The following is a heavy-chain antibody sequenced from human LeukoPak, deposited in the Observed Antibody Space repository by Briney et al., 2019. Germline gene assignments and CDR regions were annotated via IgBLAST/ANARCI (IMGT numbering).Heavy chain of an antibody. D-gene: IGHD3-9*01. J-gene: IGHJ6*02. CDR3: ARVDYDILTGYYTSYYYYGMDV. CDR2: IYYSGST. CDR1: GGSISSYY. Sequence: SETLSLTCTVSGGSISSYYWSWIRQPPGKGLEWIGYIYYSGSTNYNPSLKSRVTISVDTSKNQFSLKLSSVTAADTAVYYCARVDYDILTGYYTSYYYYGMDVWGQGTTVTVSS. V-gene: IGHV4-59*08.